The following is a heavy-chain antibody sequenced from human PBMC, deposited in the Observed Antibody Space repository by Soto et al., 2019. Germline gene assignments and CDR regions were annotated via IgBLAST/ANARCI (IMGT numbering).Heavy chain of an antibody. D-gene: IGHD3-10*01. CDR1: GFTFSRYS. CDR2: ISSGSNYT. J-gene: IGHJ6*04. V-gene: IGHV3-21*06. Sequence: ESGGGLVKPGGSLRLSCVVSGFTFSRYSMNRVRQAPWKGLEWVSSISSGSNYTYYADSVKGRFTISRDNAKNSVYLQMNSRRAEDTALYYCARDFTESQYYYYWMDVGGKGTTVTVSS. CDR3: ARDFTESQYYYYWMDV.